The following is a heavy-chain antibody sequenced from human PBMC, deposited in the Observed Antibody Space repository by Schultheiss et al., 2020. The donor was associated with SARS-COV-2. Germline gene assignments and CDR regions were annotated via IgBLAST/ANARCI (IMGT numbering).Heavy chain of an antibody. CDR1: GYTLTELS. J-gene: IGHJ5*02. CDR3: ARGFEKQWLAFDP. V-gene: IGHV1-24*01. Sequence: ASVKVSCKVSGYTLTELSMHWVRQAPGKGLEWMGGFDPEDGETIYAQKFQGRVTITADKSTSTAYMELSSLRSEDTAVYYCARGFEKQWLAFDPWGQGTLVTVSS. D-gene: IGHD6-19*01. CDR2: FDPEDGET.